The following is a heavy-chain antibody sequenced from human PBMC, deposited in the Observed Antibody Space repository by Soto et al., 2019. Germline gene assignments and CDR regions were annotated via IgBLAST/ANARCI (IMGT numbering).Heavy chain of an antibody. CDR1: GFSLSTKGVG. D-gene: IGHD5-12*01. CDR3: AHSLKYAGYDPHFDY. CDR2: ISSSDDE. V-gene: IGHV2-5*01. J-gene: IGHJ4*02. Sequence: ESGPTLVNPTQTLTLTCSFSGFSLSTKGVGVGWIRQAPGSALEWLALISSSDDERYSPPLRSRLIITQDTSKNQVVLTMTNMESVDTATYFCAHSLKYAGYDPHFDYWGQGMLVTVSS.